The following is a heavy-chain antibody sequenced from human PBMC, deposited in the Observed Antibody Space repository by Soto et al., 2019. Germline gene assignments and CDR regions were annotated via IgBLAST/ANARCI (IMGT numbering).Heavy chain of an antibody. CDR3: ARAIRAAAGKYYYYYGMDV. CDR2: IYYSGST. CDR1: GGSISSGGYY. J-gene: IGHJ6*02. Sequence: SETLSLTCTVSGGSISSGGYYWSWIRQHPGKGLEWIGYIYYSGSTYYNPSLKSRVTISVDTSKNQFSLKLSSVTAADTAVYYCARAIRAAAGKYYYYYGMDVWGQGTTVT. V-gene: IGHV4-31*03. D-gene: IGHD6-13*01.